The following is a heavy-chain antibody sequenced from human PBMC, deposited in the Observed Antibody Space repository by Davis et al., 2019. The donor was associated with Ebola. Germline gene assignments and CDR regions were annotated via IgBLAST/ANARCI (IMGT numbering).Heavy chain of an antibody. Sequence: AASVTVSCKASGYTFTCYLMHWVRQAPGQGLEWMGWINPNNGGTNFAQKFQGRVTMIRDTSISTAYMELSRLRSDDTAVYFCARDRCSGASCSYYYYAMDVWGQGTTVTVSS. V-gene: IGHV1-2*02. D-gene: IGHD2-15*01. J-gene: IGHJ6*02. CDR3: ARDRCSGASCSYYYYAMDV. CDR1: GYTFTCYL. CDR2: INPNNGGT.